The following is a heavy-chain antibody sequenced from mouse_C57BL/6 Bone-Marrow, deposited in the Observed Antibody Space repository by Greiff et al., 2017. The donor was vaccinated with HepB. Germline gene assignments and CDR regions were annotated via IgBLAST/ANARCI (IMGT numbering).Heavy chain of an antibody. V-gene: IGHV3-1*01. Sequence: EVKLVESGPGMVKPSQSLSLTCTVTGYSITSGYDWHWIRHFPGNKLEWMGYISYSGSTNYNPSLKSRISITHDTSKNHFFLKLNSVTTEDTATYYCARTTDKLGRAWFAYWGQGTLVTVSA. CDR1: GYSITSGYD. D-gene: IGHD4-1*01. J-gene: IGHJ3*01. CDR2: ISYSGST. CDR3: ARTTDKLGRAWFAY.